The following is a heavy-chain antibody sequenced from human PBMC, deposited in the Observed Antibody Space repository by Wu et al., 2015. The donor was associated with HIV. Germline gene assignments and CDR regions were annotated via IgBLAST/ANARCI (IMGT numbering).Heavy chain of an antibody. CDR1: GYIFTGYY. J-gene: IGHJ4*02. Sequence: QVQLVQSGAEVKKPGASVKVSCKASGYIFTGYYIHWVRQAPGQGLEWMGWINPNSGGTKYAQKFQGRVTVTRDTSISTAYMELSRLRSDDTAVYYCARDKAALYYSDSSGLFDYWARERWSPSPQ. CDR2: INPNSGGT. D-gene: IGHD3-22*01. CDR3: ARDKAALYYSDSSGLFDY. V-gene: IGHV1-2*02.